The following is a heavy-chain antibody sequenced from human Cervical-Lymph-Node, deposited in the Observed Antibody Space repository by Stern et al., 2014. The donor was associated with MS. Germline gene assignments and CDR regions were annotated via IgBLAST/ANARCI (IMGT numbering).Heavy chain of an antibody. CDR2: ISSSSSYI. J-gene: IGHJ4*02. D-gene: IGHD3-10*01. CDR3: ARDPITMVRGVFY. Sequence: EVQLVQSGGGLVKPGGSLRLSCAASGFTFSSYSMNWVRQAPGKGLEGVSSISSSSSYIYYADSVKGRFTISRDNAKNSLYLQMNSLRAEDTAVYYCARDPITMVRGVFYWGQGTLVTVSS. CDR1: GFTFSSYS. V-gene: IGHV3-21*01.